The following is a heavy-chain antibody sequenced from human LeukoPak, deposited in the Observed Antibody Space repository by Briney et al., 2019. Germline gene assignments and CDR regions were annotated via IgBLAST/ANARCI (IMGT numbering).Heavy chain of an antibody. D-gene: IGHD4-23*01. Sequence: GSLRLSCTASGFTFSDYWMQWVRPVPSKGLVWVARTNRDETSTTYADSVKGRFTISRDNAKNTLSLEMNSLRAEDTAVYYCARVRDGGAADFWGQGTLVTVSS. CDR1: GFTFSDYW. CDR2: TNRDETST. V-gene: IGHV3-74*01. J-gene: IGHJ4*02. CDR3: ARVRDGGAADF.